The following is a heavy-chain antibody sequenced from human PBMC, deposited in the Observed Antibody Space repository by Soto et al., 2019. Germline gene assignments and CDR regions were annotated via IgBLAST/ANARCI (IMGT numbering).Heavy chain of an antibody. D-gene: IGHD3-16*02. J-gene: IGHJ3*02. Sequence: GGSLRLSCAAAGFTFSSYWMSWVRQAPGKGLEWVANIKQDGSEKYYVDSVKGRFTISRDNAKNSLYLQMNSLRAEDTAVYYCALFPLYYDYVWGSYRPGAFDIWGQGTMVTVSS. CDR1: GFTFSSYW. CDR3: ALFPLYYDYVWGSYRPGAFDI. V-gene: IGHV3-7*01. CDR2: IKQDGSEK.